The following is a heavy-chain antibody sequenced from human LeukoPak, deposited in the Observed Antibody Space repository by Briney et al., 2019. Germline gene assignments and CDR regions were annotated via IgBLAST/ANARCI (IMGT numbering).Heavy chain of an antibody. CDR3: AELGITMIGGV. V-gene: IGHV3-48*03. D-gene: IGHD3-10*02. J-gene: IGHJ6*04. Sequence: PGGALRLSCAASGFTFSSYEMNWVRQAPGKGLEWVSYIRGSGSTIYYADSVKGRFTISRDNAKNSLYLQMNSLRAEDTAVYYCAELGITMIGGVWGKGTTVTISS. CDR2: IRGSGSTI. CDR1: GFTFSSYE.